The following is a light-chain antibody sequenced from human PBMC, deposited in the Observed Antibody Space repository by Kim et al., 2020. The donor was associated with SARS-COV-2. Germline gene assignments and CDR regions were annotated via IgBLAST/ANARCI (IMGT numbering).Light chain of an antibody. Sequence: LTQTPATLSLSSGESAPLSCRASQSISNFSAWYQQKPGQAPRLLICDVSSSATVVPARFSGSGSGTYFPLTISSLAPEDFAVYYWQQRSDALTFGRGTKVDIK. V-gene: IGKV3-11*01. J-gene: IGKJ4*01. CDR1: QSISNF. CDR2: DVS. CDR3: QQRSDALT.